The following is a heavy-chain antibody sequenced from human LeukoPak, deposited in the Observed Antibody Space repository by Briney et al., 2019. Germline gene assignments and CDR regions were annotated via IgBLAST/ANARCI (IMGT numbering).Heavy chain of an antibody. Sequence: GGSLRLSWAASGFTFSNAWMNWVRQAPGKGLEWVGRIKSKTDGGTTDYAAPVKGRFTISRDDSKNTLYLQMNSLKTEGTAVYYCTTSRIIVGARHDYWGQGTLVTVSS. CDR3: TTSRIIVGARHDY. D-gene: IGHD1-26*01. V-gene: IGHV3-15*01. J-gene: IGHJ4*02. CDR2: IKSKTDGGTT. CDR1: GFTFSNAW.